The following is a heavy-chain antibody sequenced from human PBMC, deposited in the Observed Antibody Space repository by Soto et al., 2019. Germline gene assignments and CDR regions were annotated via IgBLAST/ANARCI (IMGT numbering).Heavy chain of an antibody. CDR2: ISYDGSNK. D-gene: IGHD6-13*01. CDR3: ARDSAGVSAAFFDP. CDR1: GFTFSSYG. J-gene: IGHJ5*02. V-gene: IGHV3-30*03. Sequence: GGSLRLSCAASGFTFSSYGMHWVRQAPGKGLEWVAVISYDGSNKYYADSVKGRFTISRDNSKNTLYLQMNSLRAEDTAVYYCARDSAGVSAAFFDPWGQGTLVTVSS.